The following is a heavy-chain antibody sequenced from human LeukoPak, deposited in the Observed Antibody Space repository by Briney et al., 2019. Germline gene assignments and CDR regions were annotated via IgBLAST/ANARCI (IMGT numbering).Heavy chain of an antibody. Sequence: GGSLRLSCAASGFTFSNYWMTWVRQAPGKGLEWVAVISPDGINKFYADSVKGRFTVSRDDSKNTLYLQMNSLRPEDTALYYCAKVHGDYSYYFDYWGLGTLVTVSS. D-gene: IGHD4-17*01. V-gene: IGHV3-30*18. CDR3: AKVHGDYSYYFDY. CDR1: GFTFSNYW. CDR2: ISPDGINK. J-gene: IGHJ4*02.